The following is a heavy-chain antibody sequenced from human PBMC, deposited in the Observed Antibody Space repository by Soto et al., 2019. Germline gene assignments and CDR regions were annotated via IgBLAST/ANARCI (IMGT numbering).Heavy chain of an antibody. Sequence: ASVKVSCKASGYTFTSYCIHWVLQAPVQRLEWMGWINAANGDTKYSPKFQGRVTITRDTSASTAYMELSSLRSEDTAVYYCVRRHVSATGIDWFDPWGQGALVTVSS. CDR2: INAANGDT. J-gene: IGHJ5*02. D-gene: IGHD6-13*01. CDR1: GYTFTSYC. V-gene: IGHV1-3*01. CDR3: VRRHVSATGIDWFDP.